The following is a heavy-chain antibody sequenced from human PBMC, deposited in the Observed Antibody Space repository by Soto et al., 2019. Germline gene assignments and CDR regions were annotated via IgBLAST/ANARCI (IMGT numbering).Heavy chain of an antibody. CDR1: R. CDR2: ISAYNGNT. CDR3: ARKGSIAVVPTYYYCYGVDV. J-gene: IGHJ6*02. D-gene: IGHD6-19*01. V-gene: IGHV1-18*01. Sequence: RGGWRIHTPGQGLEWMGWISAYNGNTNYAQKLQGRVTMTTDTSTSTAYMELRSLRSDDTAVYYWARKGSIAVVPTYYYCYGVDVWGQWTTV.